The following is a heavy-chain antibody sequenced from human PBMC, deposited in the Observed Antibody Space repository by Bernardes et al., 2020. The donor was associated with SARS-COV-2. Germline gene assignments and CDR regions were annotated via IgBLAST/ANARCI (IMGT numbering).Heavy chain of an antibody. D-gene: IGHD3-10*01. CDR3: ARDRAVNWFDP. J-gene: IGHJ5*02. CDR2: IKQDGTEK. Sequence: GRSLRFSCAASQFIFRTSWMSWVRQAPGPGLEWVANIKQDGTEKYYVDSVKGRFTISRDNAKNSLYLQMNSLRAEDTAVYFCARDRAVNWFDPWGQGTLVTGS. CDR1: QFIFRTSW. V-gene: IGHV3-7*01.